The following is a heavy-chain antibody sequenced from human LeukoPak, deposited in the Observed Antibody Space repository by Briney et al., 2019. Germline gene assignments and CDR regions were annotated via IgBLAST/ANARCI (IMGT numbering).Heavy chain of an antibody. J-gene: IGHJ4*02. CDR1: GGTFSSYA. D-gene: IGHD5-24*01. CDR3: VRRDVYNRLNDY. CDR2: IIPILGIA. V-gene: IGHV1-69*04. Sequence: ASVKVSCKASGGTFSSYAISWVRQAPGQGLEWMGRIIPILGIANYAQKFQGRVTITADKSTSTAYMELSSLKSDDTAVYFCVRRDVYNRLNDYWGQGTLVTVSS.